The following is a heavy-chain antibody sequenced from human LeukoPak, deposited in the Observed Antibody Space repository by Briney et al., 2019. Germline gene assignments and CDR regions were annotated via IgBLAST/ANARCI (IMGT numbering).Heavy chain of an antibody. CDR2: ISSDGTGT. CDR3: TRDFFGIDY. J-gene: IGHJ4*02. V-gene: IGHV3-74*01. D-gene: IGHD3-3*01. CDR1: GFIFTHYW. Sequence: PGGSLRLSCAASGFIFTHYWMHWVRQAPGKGPVWVSYISSDGTGTNYADSVKGRFAISRDNAKNTVYLQMNSLRAEDTAVYYCTRDFFGIDYWGQGTLVTVSS.